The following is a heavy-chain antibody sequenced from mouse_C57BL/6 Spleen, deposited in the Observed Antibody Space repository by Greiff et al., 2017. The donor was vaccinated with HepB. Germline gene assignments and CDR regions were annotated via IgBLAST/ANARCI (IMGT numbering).Heavy chain of an antibody. CDR2: IYPSDSET. CDR1: GYTFTSYW. V-gene: IGHV1-61*01. CDR3: ASGYYGSSPWFAY. Sequence: VQLQQPGAELVRPGSSVKLSCKASGYTFTSYWMDWVKQRPGQGLEWIGNIYPSDSETHYNQKFKDKATLTVDKSSSTAYMQLSSLTSEDSAVYYCASGYYGSSPWFAYWGQGTLVTVSA. D-gene: IGHD1-1*01. J-gene: IGHJ3*01.